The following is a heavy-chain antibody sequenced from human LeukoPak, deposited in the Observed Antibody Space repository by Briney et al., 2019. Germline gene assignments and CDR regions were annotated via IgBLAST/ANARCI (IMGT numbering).Heavy chain of an antibody. Sequence: ASVKVSCKASGYTFTSYAMHWVRQAPGQRLEWMGWSNAGNGNTKYSQEFQGRVTITRDTSASTAYMELSSLRSEDMAVYYCARGGGYCSGGSRERYGMDVWGQGTTVTVSS. D-gene: IGHD2-15*01. CDR2: SNAGNGNT. CDR3: ARGGGYCSGGSRERYGMDV. J-gene: IGHJ6*02. CDR1: GYTFTSYA. V-gene: IGHV1-3*02.